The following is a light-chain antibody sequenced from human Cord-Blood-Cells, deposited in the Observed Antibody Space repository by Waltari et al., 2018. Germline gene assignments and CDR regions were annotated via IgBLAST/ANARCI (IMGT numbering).Light chain of an antibody. CDR3: AAWDDSLNGVV. CDR2: SNN. CDR1: SSNIGSHT. J-gene: IGLJ2*01. Sequence: QSVLTQPPSASGTPGQRVTISCSGSSSNIGSHTVNWYQQLPGTAPKLLIYSNNQRPSGVPDRCSGSKSGTSASLAISGLQSEDEADYYCAAWDDSLNGVVFGGGTKLTVL. V-gene: IGLV1-44*01.